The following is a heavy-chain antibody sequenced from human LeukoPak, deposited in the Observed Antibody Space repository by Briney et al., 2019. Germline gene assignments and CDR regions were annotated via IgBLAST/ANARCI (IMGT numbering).Heavy chain of an antibody. CDR2: VYSSGGT. V-gene: IGHV4-4*07. Sequence: PSETLSLTCTVSGDSMTKNYWNWIRQTAGEGLEWIGRVYSSGGTNYNPSLKSRVTISVDKSKSQFSLKLSSVTAADTALYYCARSIYGDYYFDYWGQVTLVTVSS. D-gene: IGHD4-17*01. CDR1: GDSMTKNY. J-gene: IGHJ4*02. CDR3: ARSIYGDYYFDY.